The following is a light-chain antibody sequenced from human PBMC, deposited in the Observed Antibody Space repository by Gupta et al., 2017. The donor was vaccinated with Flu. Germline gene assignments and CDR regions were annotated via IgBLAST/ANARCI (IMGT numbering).Light chain of an antibody. CDR2: EAS. Sequence: MSCESTQSLFHSDGRTHLHWYLQRPGQSPELLIYEASNRFPGVPQRFSGSGSGTNFTLKISRLEAEDVGVYYCMQSVQLPLTFGGGTRVDIK. V-gene: IGKV2D-29*02. CDR3: MQSVQLPLT. J-gene: IGKJ4*01. CDR1: QSLFHSDGRTH.